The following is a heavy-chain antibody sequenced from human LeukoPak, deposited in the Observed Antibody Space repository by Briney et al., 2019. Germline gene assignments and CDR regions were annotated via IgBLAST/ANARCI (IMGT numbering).Heavy chain of an antibody. J-gene: IGHJ4*02. CDR2: ISSSSSYI. CDR1: GFTFSSYS. D-gene: IGHD1-26*01. Sequence: GSLRLSCAASGFTFSSYSMNWVRQAPGKGLEWVSSISSSSSYIYYADLVKGRFTISRDNAKNSLYLQMNSLRAEDTAVYYCARMVGAIYFDYWGQGTLVTVSS. CDR3: ARMVGAIYFDY. V-gene: IGHV3-21*01.